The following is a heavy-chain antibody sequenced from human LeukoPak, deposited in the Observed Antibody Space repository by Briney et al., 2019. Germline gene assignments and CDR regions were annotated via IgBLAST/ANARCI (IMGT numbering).Heavy chain of an antibody. CDR2: ISYDGTNK. CDR1: GFTFSNYG. D-gene: IGHD2-2*01. J-gene: IGHJ3*02. Sequence: GGSLRLSCAASGFTFSNYGMHWVRQAPGKGLEWVAVISYDGTNKYYADSVKGPFAISRDNSKNTLYLQMNSLRAEDTAVYYCARGYCSSTTCLGDAFDIWGQGTMVTVSS. CDR3: ARGYCSSTTCLGDAFDI. V-gene: IGHV3-33*05.